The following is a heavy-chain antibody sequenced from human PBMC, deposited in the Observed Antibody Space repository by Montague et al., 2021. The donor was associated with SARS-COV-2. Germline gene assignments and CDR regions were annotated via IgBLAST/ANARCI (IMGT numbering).Heavy chain of an antibody. CDR2: ITGSGGAI. D-gene: IGHD1-1*01. J-gene: IGHJ4*02. CDR1: GLSFSSFE. V-gene: IGHV3-48*03. Sequence: SLRLSCAASGLSFSSFEMTWVRQAPGKGLEWVSYITGSGGAIYHADSVKGRFTISRDNAKKSLSLQMDSLRAEDTAVYYCAAVPSHPINWSGRPTNADYWGQGTLVTVSS. CDR3: AAVPSHPINWSGRPTNADY.